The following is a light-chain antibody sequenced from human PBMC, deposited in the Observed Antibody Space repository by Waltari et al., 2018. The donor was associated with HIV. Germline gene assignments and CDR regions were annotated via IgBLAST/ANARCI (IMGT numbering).Light chain of an antibody. CDR1: SSNIGNNY. V-gene: IGLV1-51*01. CDR2: DDS. Sequence: QSVLTQPPSVSAAPGQKVTIACPGSSSNIGNNYVSWYQQLPGTAPKLLIYDDSERSSGIPGRFSGSKSGTSATRGITGLQTGDEADYYCGTWDSSLSAVVFGTVTKVTVL. CDR3: GTWDSSLSAVV. J-gene: IGLJ1*01.